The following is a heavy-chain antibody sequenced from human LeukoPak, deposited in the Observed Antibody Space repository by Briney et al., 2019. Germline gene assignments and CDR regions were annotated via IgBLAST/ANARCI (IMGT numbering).Heavy chain of an antibody. V-gene: IGHV1-2*06. CDR2: INPNICGT. CDR3: ACSGYCSSTSCYSGSTVDY. J-gene: IGHJ4*02. CDR1: GYTFTGYY. D-gene: IGHD2-2*01. Sequence: ASVKVSCKASGYTFTGYYMNWVRQAPGQGLEWMGRINPNICGTDYAQKFQGRVTMTRDTSIRTAYKELSRLISDDTAVYNCACSGYCSSTSCYSGSTVDYWGQGTLVTVSS.